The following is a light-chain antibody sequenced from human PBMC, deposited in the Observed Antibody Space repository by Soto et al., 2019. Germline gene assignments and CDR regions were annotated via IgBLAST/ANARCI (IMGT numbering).Light chain of an antibody. CDR2: DNN. Sequence: QSVLTQPPSVSAAPGQMVTISCSGSSSNIGNNYVSWYQQFPGTAPKVLIYDNNKRPSGIPDRFSGSKSGTSATLGITGLQTGDEADYYCGTWDSRLSVGVFGGGTKLTVL. CDR1: SSNIGNNY. CDR3: GTWDSRLSVGV. J-gene: IGLJ2*01. V-gene: IGLV1-51*01.